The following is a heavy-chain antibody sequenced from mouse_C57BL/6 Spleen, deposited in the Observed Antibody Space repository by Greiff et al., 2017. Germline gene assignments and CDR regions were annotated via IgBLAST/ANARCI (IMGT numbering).Heavy chain of an antibody. Sequence: QVQLQQSGAELVMPGASVKLSCKASGYTFTSYWMHWVKQRPGQGLEWIGEIDPSDSYTNYNQKFKGKSTLTVDKSSSTAYMQLSSLTSEDSAVYYCATYYGNLSFDYWGQGTTLTVSS. CDR3: ATYYGNLSFDY. CDR2: IDPSDSYT. V-gene: IGHV1-69*01. D-gene: IGHD2-10*01. J-gene: IGHJ2*01. CDR1: GYTFTSYW.